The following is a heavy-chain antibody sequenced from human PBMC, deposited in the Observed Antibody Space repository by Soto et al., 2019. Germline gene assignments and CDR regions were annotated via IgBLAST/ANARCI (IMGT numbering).Heavy chain of an antibody. CDR2: VSGYNGNT. Sequence: ASVKVSCKASGYTFTNYGISWVRQAPGQGLEWMGWVSGYNGNTNYAQKLRGRVTMTTDTSTSTAYMELRTLRSDDTAVYYCERDEGSHGFDSWGQGNLVTVSS. V-gene: IGHV1-18*04. J-gene: IGHJ4*02. CDR3: ERDEGSHGFDS. CDR1: GYTFTNYG.